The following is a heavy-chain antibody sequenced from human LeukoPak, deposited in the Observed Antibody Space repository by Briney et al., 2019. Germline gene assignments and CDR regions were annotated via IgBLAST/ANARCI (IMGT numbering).Heavy chain of an antibody. D-gene: IGHD6-13*01. CDR1: GFTFSSYS. CDR3: ARDQGAAGTVNY. V-gene: IGHV3-21*01. J-gene: IGHJ4*02. CDR2: ISSSSSYI. Sequence: GGSLRLACAASGFTFSSYSMNWVRQAPGKGLEWVSSISSSSSYIYYADSVEGRFTISRDNAKNSLYLQMNRLRAEDTAVYYCARDQGAAGTVNYRGQGTLVTVSS.